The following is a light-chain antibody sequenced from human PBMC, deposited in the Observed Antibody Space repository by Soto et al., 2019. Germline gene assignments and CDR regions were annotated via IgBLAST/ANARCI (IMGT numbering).Light chain of an antibody. Sequence: QSALTQPASVSGSPGQSITISCTGTSSDIGDYNYVSWYQQHPGKVPKLIIFEVSTRPSGVSNRFSGSKSGNTASLTISGLQADDEADYYCSSFSTSTTLYVFGTVTKVTVL. J-gene: IGLJ1*01. CDR1: SSDIGDYNY. CDR2: EVS. V-gene: IGLV2-14*01. CDR3: SSFSTSTTLYV.